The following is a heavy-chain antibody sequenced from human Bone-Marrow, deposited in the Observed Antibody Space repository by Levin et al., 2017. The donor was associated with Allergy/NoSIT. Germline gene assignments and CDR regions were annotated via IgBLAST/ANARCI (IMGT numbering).Heavy chain of an antibody. CDR1: GFSLSTDRVG. CDR3: AHRSTIEKGGGFGY. D-gene: IGHD5/OR15-5a*01. J-gene: IGHJ4*02. CDR2: IYWDNDK. Sequence: SGPTLVKPTQTLTLTCTFSGFSLSTDRVGVGWIRQPPGKALEWLALIYWDNDKRYRPSLKSRLTITKDTSKNQVVLTLTNMDPVDTATYYCAHRSTIEKGGGFGYWGQGILVTVYS. V-gene: IGHV2-5*02.